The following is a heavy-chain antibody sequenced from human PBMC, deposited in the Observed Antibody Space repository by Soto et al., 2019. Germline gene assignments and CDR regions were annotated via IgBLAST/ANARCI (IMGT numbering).Heavy chain of an antibody. D-gene: IGHD6-13*01. J-gene: IGHJ4*02. CDR2: ISFDGSTK. V-gene: IGHV3-30-3*01. CDR3: AREGIAESGPNFYDF. Sequence: QVQLVESGGGVVQPGRSLTIFCTASGFTFKHNAMHWIRQAPAKGLEWVADISFDGSTKNYADSVKGRFTISRDNSKNTISLQMRAPKGEDTATYYCAREGIAESGPNFYDFWGQGTLVAVSS. CDR1: GFTFKHNA.